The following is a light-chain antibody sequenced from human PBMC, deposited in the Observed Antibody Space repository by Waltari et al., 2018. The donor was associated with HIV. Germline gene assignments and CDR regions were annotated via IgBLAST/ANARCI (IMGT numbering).Light chain of an antibody. Sequence: DIQLTQSPSFLSASVGDRVTVTCRASQDINRYFAWYQQKPGKAPKLLIYGTSFLSSGVPSRCRVSGSGTEFTLTITSLQPEDFATYYCQQVYSYPLTFGPGTKVDI. V-gene: IGKV1-9*01. J-gene: IGKJ3*01. CDR2: GTS. CDR3: QQVYSYPLT. CDR1: QDINRY.